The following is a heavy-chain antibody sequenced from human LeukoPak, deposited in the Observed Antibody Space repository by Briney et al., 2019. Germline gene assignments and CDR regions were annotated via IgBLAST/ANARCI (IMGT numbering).Heavy chain of an antibody. Sequence: SETLSLTCTVSGGSISSSSYYWGWIRQPPGKGLEWIASIYYSGSTYYNPSLKSRVTISVDTSKNQFSLKLSSVTAADTAVYYCARRNGDRDYWGQGTLVTVSS. D-gene: IGHD4-17*01. J-gene: IGHJ4*02. CDR3: ARRNGDRDY. CDR2: IYYSGST. CDR1: GGSISSSSYY. V-gene: IGHV4-39*07.